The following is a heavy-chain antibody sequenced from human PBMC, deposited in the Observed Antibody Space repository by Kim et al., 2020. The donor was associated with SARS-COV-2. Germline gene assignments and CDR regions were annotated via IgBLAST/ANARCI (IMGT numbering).Heavy chain of an antibody. D-gene: IGHD3-22*01. J-gene: IGHJ4*02. V-gene: IGHV3-23*01. CDR3: AKEVVYYYDSSGPGGFDY. Sequence: KGRFTISRDNSKNTLYLQMNSLRAEDTAVYYCAKEVVYYYDSSGPGGFDYWGQGTLVTVSS.